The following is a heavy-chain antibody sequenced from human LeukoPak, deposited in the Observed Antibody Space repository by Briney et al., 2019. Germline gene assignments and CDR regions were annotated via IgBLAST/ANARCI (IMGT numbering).Heavy chain of an antibody. CDR2: INPNGGGT. V-gene: IGHV1-2*02. J-gene: IGHJ6*02. D-gene: IGHD3-10*01. CDR1: GYTFTGYY. CDR3: ARDQRISVVRGVTSDQDYYYYYYGMDV. Sequence: ASVKVSCKASGYTFTGYYMHWVRQAPGQGLEGRGWINPNGGGTNYAQKSQGRDTMTRATSISTAYMEVSRLRTDDTAVYYCARDQRISVVRGVTSDQDYYYYYYGMDVWGQGTTVTVSS.